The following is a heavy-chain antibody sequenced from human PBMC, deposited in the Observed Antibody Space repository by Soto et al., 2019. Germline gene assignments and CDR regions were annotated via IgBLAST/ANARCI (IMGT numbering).Heavy chain of an antibody. CDR1: GYSFTMYW. CDR3: VTDTFQYNWSDY. J-gene: IGHJ5*01. CDR2: IDPSHSYT. D-gene: IGHD2-2*02. V-gene: IGHV5-10-1*01. Sequence: PGEYLKISWKGSGYSFTMYWITWVRQMPGKGLEWMGRIDPSHSYTNYSTSLQGHFNISADKSISTAYAQRSSLKDSDRAMYLCVTDTFQYNWSDYRGQRTLVTVS.